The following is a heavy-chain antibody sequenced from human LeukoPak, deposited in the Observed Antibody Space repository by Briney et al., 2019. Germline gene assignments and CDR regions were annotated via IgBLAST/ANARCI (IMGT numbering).Heavy chain of an antibody. V-gene: IGHV4-59*01. Sequence: SETLSLTCTVSGGSISSYYWSWIRQPSGKGLEWIGYIYYSGSTNYNPSLKSRVTISVDTSKNQFSLKLSSVTAADTAVYYCARYSSSWYHAPFDPWGQGTLVTVSS. CDR1: GGSISSYY. J-gene: IGHJ5*02. CDR3: ARYSSSWYHAPFDP. CDR2: IYYSGST. D-gene: IGHD6-13*01.